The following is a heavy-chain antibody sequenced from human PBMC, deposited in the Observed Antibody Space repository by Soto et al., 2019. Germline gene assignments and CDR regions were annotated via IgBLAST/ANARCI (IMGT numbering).Heavy chain of an antibody. Sequence: QITLKESGPTLVKPTQTLTLTCTFSGFSLSTSGVGVGWIRQPPGKALEWLALTYWDDDKRYSPSLKSRLNITKDTSKNQVVLTMTNMDPVDTATYYCAHRQRTVYFDYWGQGTLVTVSS. CDR2: TYWDDDK. D-gene: IGHD4-17*01. J-gene: IGHJ4*02. V-gene: IGHV2-5*02. CDR1: GFSLSTSGVG. CDR3: AHRQRTVYFDY.